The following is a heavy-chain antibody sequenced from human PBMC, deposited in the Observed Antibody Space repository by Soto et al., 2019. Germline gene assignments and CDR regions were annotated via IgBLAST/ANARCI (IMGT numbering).Heavy chain of an antibody. CDR1: GDSVSSNSAG. CDR3: ARDPFSISSVIHYFDR. J-gene: IGHJ4*01. CDR2: TYYRPQSYN. V-gene: IGHV6-1*01. D-gene: IGHD6-6*01. Sequence: QTLSLTCAISGDSVSSNSAGWNWIRQSPSRGMQRRGRTYYRPQSYNEYKVSVQSRITINPDTSKTELSLQRNSVNPEDTAVYYCARDPFSISSVIHYFDRWGQGTLVTVSS.